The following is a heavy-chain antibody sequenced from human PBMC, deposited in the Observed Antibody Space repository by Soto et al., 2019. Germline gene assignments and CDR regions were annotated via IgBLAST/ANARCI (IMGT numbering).Heavy chain of an antibody. V-gene: IGHV3-30-3*01. CDR2: ISYDGSNK. Sequence: PGGSLRISCAASGFTFSSYAMHWVRQAPGKGLEWVAVISYDGSNKYYADSVKGRFTISRDNSKYTLYRQMNSLRAEVTAVYYCASFSSRTYDFWSGPEGGTDYWGQGT. D-gene: IGHD3-3*01. CDR3: ASFSSRTYDFWSGPEGGTDY. CDR1: GFTFSSYA. J-gene: IGHJ4*02.